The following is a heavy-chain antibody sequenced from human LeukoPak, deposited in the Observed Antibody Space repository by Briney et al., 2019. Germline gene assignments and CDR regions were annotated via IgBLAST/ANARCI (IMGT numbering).Heavy chain of an antibody. Sequence: ASVKVSCKASGYTFTGYYMHWVRQAPGQGLEWMGWINPNSGGTNYAQNFQGRVTMTRDTSISTAYMEVSRLRSDDTAVYYCAREEGDSSGLDYWGQGTLVTVSS. CDR1: GYTFTGYY. V-gene: IGHV1-2*02. D-gene: IGHD6-19*01. CDR3: AREEGDSSGLDY. J-gene: IGHJ4*02. CDR2: INPNSGGT.